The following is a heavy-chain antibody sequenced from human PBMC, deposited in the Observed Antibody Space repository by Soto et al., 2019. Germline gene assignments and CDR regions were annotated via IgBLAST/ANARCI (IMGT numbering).Heavy chain of an antibody. Sequence: QVQLVESGGGVVQPGRSLRLSCAASGFTFSSYGMHWVRQAPGKGLEWVAVISDDGSNKYYADSVKGRFTISRDSSRNTLYLQMNSLRAEDTAVYYCAKDQVYADWSIDYWGQGTLVTVSS. CDR3: AKDQVYADWSIDY. CDR1: GFTFSSYG. J-gene: IGHJ4*02. CDR2: ISDDGSNK. V-gene: IGHV3-30*18. D-gene: IGHD4-17*01.